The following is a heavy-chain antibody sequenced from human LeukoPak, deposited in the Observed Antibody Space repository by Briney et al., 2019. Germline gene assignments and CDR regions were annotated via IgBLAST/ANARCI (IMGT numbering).Heavy chain of an antibody. J-gene: IGHJ5*02. CDR3: ARDPSLGRGVSVRWFDP. CDR1: GGTLSSYV. CDR2: IIPFLGIA. Sequence: SVKVSCKPSGGTLSSYVISWVRQAPGQGLEWMGRIIPFLGIANYAQKLQGRVTITADTSTSTAYMELSSLSAEDTAVYYCARDPSLGRGVSVRWFDPWGRGTLVGVSS. D-gene: IGHD3-10*01. V-gene: IGHV1-69*04.